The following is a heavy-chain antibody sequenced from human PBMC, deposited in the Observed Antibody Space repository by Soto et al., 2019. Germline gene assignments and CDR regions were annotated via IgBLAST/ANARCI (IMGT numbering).Heavy chain of an antibody. J-gene: IGHJ6*02. CDR1: GGSFSAYE. CDR2: IDHSGSP. V-gene: IGHV4-34*01. Sequence: SETLSLTCAVNGGSFSAYEWPWLRQPPGRGLEWIGEIDHSGSPHYNPSLESRVTISIDTAKNRFSLNVTSVTAADTAVYYCVRGLRYSGMDVWGQGTTVT. CDR3: VRGLRYSGMDV. D-gene: IGHD2-15*01.